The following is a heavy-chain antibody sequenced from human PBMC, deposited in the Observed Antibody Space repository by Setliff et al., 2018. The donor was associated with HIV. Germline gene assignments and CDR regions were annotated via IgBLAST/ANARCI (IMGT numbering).Heavy chain of an antibody. V-gene: IGHV5-51*01. CDR1: GSSFSTYW. Sequence: GESLKISCKTSGSSFSTYWVGWVRQMPGKGLEWLGILYFGDSDPKYNPSFEGQVTISADKSIKTAFLQWRSLKTSGTAIYYCARGRGGYFGGGRYYNLPYFDSWGQGTLVTVSS. D-gene: IGHD2-15*01. CDR2: LYFGDSDP. CDR3: ARGRGGYFGGGRYYNLPYFDS. J-gene: IGHJ4*02.